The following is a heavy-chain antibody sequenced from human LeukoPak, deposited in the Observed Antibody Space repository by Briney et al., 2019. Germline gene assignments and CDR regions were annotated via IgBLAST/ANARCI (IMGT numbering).Heavy chain of an antibody. Sequence: ASVKVSCKASGYSFTGYYMHWVRQAPGQGLEWMGWINPNSGGTKYAQKFQGRVTMTRDTSISTAYMELSRLRSDDTAVYYCARDLGGSGSYRSSADYWGQGTLVTVSS. D-gene: IGHD3-10*01. CDR2: INPNSGGT. V-gene: IGHV1-2*02. CDR3: ARDLGGSGSYRSSADY. CDR1: GYSFTGYY. J-gene: IGHJ4*02.